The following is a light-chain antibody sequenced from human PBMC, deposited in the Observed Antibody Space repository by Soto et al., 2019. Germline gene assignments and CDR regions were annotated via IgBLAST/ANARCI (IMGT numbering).Light chain of an antibody. Sequence: VMTQAPSTLSVSPGERATLSCRASQTINNNVAWYQLKDGQVPRLLIYGASNRATGTPDRFSGSGSGTDFTLTISRLEPEDFAVYYCQQYGSPPITFGQGTRLEIK. CDR1: QTINNN. CDR2: GAS. J-gene: IGKJ5*01. V-gene: IGKV3-20*01. CDR3: QQYGSPPIT.